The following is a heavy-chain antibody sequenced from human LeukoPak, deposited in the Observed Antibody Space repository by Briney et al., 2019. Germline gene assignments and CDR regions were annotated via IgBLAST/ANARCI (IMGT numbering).Heavy chain of an antibody. V-gene: IGHV3-53*01. D-gene: IGHD5-18*01. Sequence: QPRGSLRLSCAASGLTVSSNYMNWVRQAPGKGLEWVSALYIGGNTYYADSVRGRFTISRDNSKNTLYLQMNSLRAEDTAIYYCTTAAGYNYGQYWGQGTLVTVSS. CDR2: LYIGGNT. CDR1: GLTVSSNY. CDR3: TTAAGYNYGQY. J-gene: IGHJ4*02.